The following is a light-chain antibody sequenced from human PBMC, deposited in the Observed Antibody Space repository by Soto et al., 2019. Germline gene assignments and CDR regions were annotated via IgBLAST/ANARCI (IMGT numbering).Light chain of an antibody. Sequence: EIGLTQSPGTLSLSPGERATLSCRASQSVSSTYLAWYQQKPGQAPRLIIYGASSRATGIPDRFSGSGSGTDFTLTISRLEPEDFAVYYCQKYGSLTSSTFGQGPKVEIK. CDR3: QKYGSLTSST. J-gene: IGKJ1*01. V-gene: IGKV3-20*01. CDR1: QSVSSTY. CDR2: GAS.